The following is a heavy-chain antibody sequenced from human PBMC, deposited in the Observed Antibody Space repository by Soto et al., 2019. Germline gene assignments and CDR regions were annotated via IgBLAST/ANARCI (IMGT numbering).Heavy chain of an antibody. CDR1: GGSISSAGYY. CDR2: FHSSGAT. D-gene: IGHD3-10*01. Sequence: SETLSLTCTVSGGSISSAGYYWSWIRQPPGKGLEWIGYFHSSGATYKDPSLKSRVTISVDTSKNQISLKLDSVTAADTAVYYCASIWFGDFDYWGHGTLVTVSS. V-gene: IGHV4-30-4*01. J-gene: IGHJ4*01. CDR3: ASIWFGDFDY.